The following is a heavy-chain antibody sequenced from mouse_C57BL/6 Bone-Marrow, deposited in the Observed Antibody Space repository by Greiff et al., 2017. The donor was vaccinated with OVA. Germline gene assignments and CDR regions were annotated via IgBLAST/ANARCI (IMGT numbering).Heavy chain of an antibody. CDR1: GYTFTSYW. CDR2: IYPGSGST. CDR3: ARSYYGYLYWYFDV. D-gene: IGHD2-3*01. Sequence: VQLQQPGAELVKPGASVKLSCKASGYTFTSYWITWVKQRPGQGLEWIGDIYPGSGSTNYNEKFKSKATLTVDTSSSTAYMQLSSLTSEDSAVYYCARSYYGYLYWYFDVWGTGTTVTVSS. V-gene: IGHV1-55*01. J-gene: IGHJ1*03.